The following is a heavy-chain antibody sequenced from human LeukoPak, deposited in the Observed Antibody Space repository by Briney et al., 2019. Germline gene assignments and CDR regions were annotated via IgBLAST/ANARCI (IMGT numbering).Heavy chain of an antibody. CDR2: IWYDGSNK. CDR1: GFTFSSYG. Sequence: PGGSLRLSCAASGFTFSSYGIHWVRQAPGKGLEWVAVIWYDGSNKYYADSVKGRFTISRDNSKNTLYLQMNSLRAEDTAVYYCARAAAGTGVNYYYYGMDVWGQGTTVTVSS. J-gene: IGHJ6*02. CDR3: ARAAAGTGVNYYYYGMDV. V-gene: IGHV3-33*01. D-gene: IGHD6-13*01.